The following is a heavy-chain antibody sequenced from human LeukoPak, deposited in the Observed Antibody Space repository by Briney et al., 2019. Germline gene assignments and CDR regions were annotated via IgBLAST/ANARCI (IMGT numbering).Heavy chain of an antibody. Sequence: SVKVSCKASGGTFSSYAISWVRQAPGQGLEWMGRIIPILGIANYAQKFQGRVTITADKSTSTAYMELSSLRSEDTAVYYCAAIVGATTYFDYWGQGTLVAVSS. J-gene: IGHJ4*02. V-gene: IGHV1-69*04. CDR2: IIPILGIA. CDR1: GGTFSSYA. D-gene: IGHD1-26*01. CDR3: AAIVGATTYFDY.